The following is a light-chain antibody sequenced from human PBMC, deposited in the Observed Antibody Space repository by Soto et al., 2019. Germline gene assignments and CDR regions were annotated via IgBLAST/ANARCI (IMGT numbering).Light chain of an antibody. V-gene: IGKV3-20*01. CDR3: QQFSSYPLT. Sequence: EFVLTQSPGTLSLSPGERATLSCRASQTVSNNYLAWYQQKPGQAPRLLIYDASSRATGIPDRFSGGGSVTDFTLTISRLEPDDFAVYYCQQFSSYPLTFGGGTQVEIK. CDR2: DAS. CDR1: QTVSNNY. J-gene: IGKJ4*01.